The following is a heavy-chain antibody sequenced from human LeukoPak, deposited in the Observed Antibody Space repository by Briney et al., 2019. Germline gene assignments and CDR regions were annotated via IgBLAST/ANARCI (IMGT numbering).Heavy chain of an antibody. D-gene: IGHD5-12*01. Sequence: GGSLRLSCAASGFTFRMYSLNWVRQAPGKGLEWVSTISGGGGSTYYADSVKGRFTISRDNSKYTLYLQINSLRAEDTAVYYCARGYKSGWNYWGQGTLVTVSS. J-gene: IGHJ4*02. CDR1: GFTFRMYS. CDR3: ARGYKSGWNY. V-gene: IGHV3-23*01. CDR2: ISGGGGST.